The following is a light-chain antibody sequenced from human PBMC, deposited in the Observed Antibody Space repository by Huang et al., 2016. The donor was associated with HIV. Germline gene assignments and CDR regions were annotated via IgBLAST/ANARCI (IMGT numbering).Light chain of an antibody. J-gene: IGKJ1*01. Sequence: DIVMTQSPLSLPVPPGEPASISCRSSQSLLHSNGYNYLDWYLQKPGQSPQLLIYLGSNRASGVPDRFSGSGSGADVTLKISRVEAEDVGIYYCMQTRQTPRTFGQGTKVEIK. V-gene: IGKV2-28*01. CDR3: MQTRQTPRT. CDR1: QSLLHSNGYNY. CDR2: LGS.